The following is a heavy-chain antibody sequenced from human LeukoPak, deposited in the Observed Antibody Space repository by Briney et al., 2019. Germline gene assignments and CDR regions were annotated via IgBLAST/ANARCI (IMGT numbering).Heavy chain of an antibody. CDR2: IYYSGST. J-gene: IGHJ5*02. V-gene: IGHV4-59*01. CDR3: ACTAMVGDWFDP. Sequence: PSETLSLTCTVSGGSISSYYWSWLRQPPGKGLECIGYIYYSGSTNYNPSLKSRVTISVDTSKNQFSLKLSSVTAADTAVYYCACTAMVGDWFDPWGQGTLVTVSS. CDR1: GGSISSYY. D-gene: IGHD5-18*01.